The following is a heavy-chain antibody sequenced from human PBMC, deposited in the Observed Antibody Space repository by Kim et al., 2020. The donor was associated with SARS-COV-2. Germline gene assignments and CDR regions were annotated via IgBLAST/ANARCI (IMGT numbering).Heavy chain of an antibody. CDR3: ARAAHIMRFGELPYYYFDY. Sequence: SVKVSCKASGGTFSSYAISWVRQAPGQGLEWMGGIIPIFGTANYAQKFQGRVTITADESTSTAYMELSSLRSEDTAMYYCARAAHIMRFGELPYYYFDYWGQGTLVTVSS. J-gene: IGHJ4*02. V-gene: IGHV1-69*13. D-gene: IGHD3-10*01. CDR1: GGTFSSYA. CDR2: IIPIFGTA.